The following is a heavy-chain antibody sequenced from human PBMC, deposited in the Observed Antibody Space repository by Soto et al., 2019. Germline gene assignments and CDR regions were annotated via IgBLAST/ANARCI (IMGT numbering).Heavy chain of an antibody. V-gene: IGHV3-23*01. CDR1: DFTLSSYG. CDR2: IRGRGATT. Sequence: PGGSLRLSCAASDFTLSSYGMTWVRQPPGKGLEWVSTIRGRGATTYYADSVKGRFTISRDDSKNTLYLQMSSLRVDDTAVYFCAKDVNYDVLAGYYYYWGQGTRVTVSS. J-gene: IGHJ4*02. D-gene: IGHD3-9*01. CDR3: AKDVNYDVLAGYYYY.